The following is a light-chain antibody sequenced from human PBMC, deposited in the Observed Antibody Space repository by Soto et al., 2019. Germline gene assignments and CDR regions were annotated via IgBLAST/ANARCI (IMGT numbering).Light chain of an antibody. Sequence: QSVLTQPPSASGSPGQSVTISCTGTNSDVGAYNYVSWYQQHPGKAPKLMIYEVSKRPSGVPDRFSGSKSGNTASLTVSGLQAEDEADYYCTSYAGSNNVVFGGGTKVTVL. V-gene: IGLV2-8*01. CDR2: EVS. J-gene: IGLJ2*01. CDR3: TSYAGSNNVV. CDR1: NSDVGAYNY.